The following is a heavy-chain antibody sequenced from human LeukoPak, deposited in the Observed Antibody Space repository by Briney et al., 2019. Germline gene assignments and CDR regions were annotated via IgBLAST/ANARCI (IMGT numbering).Heavy chain of an antibody. CDR3: ARALVAPYYFDY. CDR1: GDSISSSRYY. D-gene: IGHD2-15*01. CDR2: INTDGGST. V-gene: IGHV3-74*01. Sequence: ETLPLTCAVSGDSISSSRYYWGWIRQPPGKWLVWVSRINTDGGSTTYAASVKGRFTISRDNAKNTLYLQMNSLRAEDTAVYYCARALVAPYYFDYWGQGALVTVSS. J-gene: IGHJ4*02.